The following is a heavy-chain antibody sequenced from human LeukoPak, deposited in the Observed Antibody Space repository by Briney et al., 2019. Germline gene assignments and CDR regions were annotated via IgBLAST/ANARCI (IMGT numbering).Heavy chain of an antibody. CDR2: KSYDGSNK. J-gene: IGHJ4*02. D-gene: IGHD5-12*01. V-gene: IGHV3-30*18. CDR3: AKDGSGYDFLYDFDY. CDR1: GFTLSSHR. Sequence: PGRSLRLSCSASGFTLSSHRMHSVRQAPGKVLEWVAVKSYDGSNKYYADSVKGRFTISRDNSKNTLYLQMNSLRAEDTAVYYCAKDGSGYDFLYDFDYWGQGTLVTVSS.